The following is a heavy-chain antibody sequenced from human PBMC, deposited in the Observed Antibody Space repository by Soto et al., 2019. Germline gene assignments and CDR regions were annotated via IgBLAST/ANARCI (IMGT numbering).Heavy chain of an antibody. CDR1: GYIFTSYG. CDR3: ARGGVGSTSGWFDP. D-gene: IGHD1-26*01. Sequence: QVQLVQSGAEVKQPGASVQVSCKTSGYIFTSYGISWVRQAPGQGLEWMGWITAFNGNTNTAQKFQDRVIMTTDTSTTTAYMEWRSLTSDATAVYYCARGGVGSTSGWFDPWGQGTLVIVSS. CDR2: ITAFNGNT. V-gene: IGHV1-18*01. J-gene: IGHJ5*02.